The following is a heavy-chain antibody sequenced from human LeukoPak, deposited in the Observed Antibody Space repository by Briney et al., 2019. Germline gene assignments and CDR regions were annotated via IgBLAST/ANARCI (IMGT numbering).Heavy chain of an antibody. CDR2: IYYSGST. CDR3: ARISPHDYIPYYGMDV. D-gene: IGHD4-11*01. CDR1: GGSISSSSYY. J-gene: IGHJ6*02. Sequence: SETLSLTCTVSGGSISSSSYYWGWIRQPPGKGLEWIGSIYYSGSTYYNPSLKSRVTISVDTSKNQFSLKLSSVTAADTAVYYCARISPHDYIPYYGMDVWGQGTTVTVSS. V-gene: IGHV4-39*01.